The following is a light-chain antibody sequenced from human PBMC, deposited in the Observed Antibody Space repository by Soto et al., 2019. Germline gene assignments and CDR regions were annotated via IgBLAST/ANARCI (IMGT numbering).Light chain of an antibody. J-gene: IGKJ1*01. CDR1: QSISRW. CDR2: DVS. V-gene: IGKV1-5*01. CDR3: QQYETYSQWT. Sequence: DIQMTQSPSTLSASLGDRVTITCRASQSISRWLAWYQQKPGKAPTLLISDVSSLGRGVPSRFSGSGSGTEFTLTISSLQPDDFAAYHCQQYETYSQWTFGQGAKVEI.